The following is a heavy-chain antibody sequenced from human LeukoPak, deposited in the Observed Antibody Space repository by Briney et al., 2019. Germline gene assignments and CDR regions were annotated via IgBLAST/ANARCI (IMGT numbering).Heavy chain of an antibody. CDR1: GFISSYW. J-gene: IGHJ4*02. CDR3: AILRTASDDY. V-gene: IGHV3-7*01. Sequence: GGSLRLSCAASGFISSYWMTWVRQAPGKGLEWVANIKQDGSERYYVDSVKGRFTNSRDNAKNSLYLQMDSLRAEDTAVYYCAILRTASDDYWGQGTLVTVSS. D-gene: IGHD1-1*01. CDR2: IKQDGSER.